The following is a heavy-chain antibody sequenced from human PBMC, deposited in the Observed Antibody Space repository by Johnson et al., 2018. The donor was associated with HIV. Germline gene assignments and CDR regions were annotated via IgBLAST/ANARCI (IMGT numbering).Heavy chain of an antibody. V-gene: IGHV3-30-3*01. Sequence: QVQLVESGGGLVKPGGSLRLSCAASGFTFSNAWMSWVRQAPGKGLEWVAVISYDGSNKYYADSVKGRSTLSRDNSKNTLYLQMNSLRAKDTAVYYCARAHMDQGQIISAFHMWGQGTMVTVSS. CDR1: GFTFSNAW. J-gene: IGHJ3*02. D-gene: IGHD3-10*01. CDR3: ARAHMDQGQIISAFHM. CDR2: ISYDGSNK.